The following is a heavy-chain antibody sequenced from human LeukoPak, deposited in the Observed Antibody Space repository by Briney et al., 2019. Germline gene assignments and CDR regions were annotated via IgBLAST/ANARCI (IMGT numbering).Heavy chain of an antibody. J-gene: IGHJ6*03. CDR1: GDSVSSNSAA. CDR3: ARGYCSSTSCYTHYYMDV. D-gene: IGHD2-2*02. Sequence: SQTLSLTCAISGDSVSSNSAAWNWIRQSPSRGLEWLGRTYYRSKWYNDYAVSVKSRITINPDTSKSQFSLQLNSVTPEDTAVYYCARGYCSSTSCYTHYYMDVWGKGTTVTVSS. V-gene: IGHV6-1*01. CDR2: TYYRSKWYN.